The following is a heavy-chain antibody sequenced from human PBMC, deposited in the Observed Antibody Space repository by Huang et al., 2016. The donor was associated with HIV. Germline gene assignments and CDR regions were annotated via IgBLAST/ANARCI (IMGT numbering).Heavy chain of an antibody. J-gene: IGHJ4*02. CDR3: ARSAYGDLDY. CDR2: MNPNTGNT. Sequence: VHLVQSGAEVKKPGASVKVSCKASGYTFTNYDINCVRQAPARGLEWMGWMNPNTGNTGLAQSFQGRVTMTRKTSITTDDMELTSVTSEYTAVYYCARSAYGDLDYWGRGTLVSVSS. CDR1: GYTFTNYD. D-gene: IGHD4-17*01. V-gene: IGHV1-8*02.